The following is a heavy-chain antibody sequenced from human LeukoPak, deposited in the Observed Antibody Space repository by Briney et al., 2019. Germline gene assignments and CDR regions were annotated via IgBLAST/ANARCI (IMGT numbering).Heavy chain of an antibody. Sequence: ASVKVSCKASGGTFSSYAISWVRQAPGQGLEWMGGIIPIFGTANYAQKFQGRVTITTDESTSTAYMELSSLRSEDTAVYYCASRLGSSSSRRQRYYFDYWGQGTLVTVSS. CDR1: GGTFSSYA. CDR3: ASRLGSSSSRRQRYYFDY. V-gene: IGHV1-69*05. CDR2: IIPIFGTA. D-gene: IGHD6-6*01. J-gene: IGHJ4*02.